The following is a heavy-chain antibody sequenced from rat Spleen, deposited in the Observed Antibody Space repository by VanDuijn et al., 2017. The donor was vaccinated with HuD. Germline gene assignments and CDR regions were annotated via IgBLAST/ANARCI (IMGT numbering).Heavy chain of an antibody. V-gene: IGHV5-7*01. CDR3: TRHAYYDGYYHWYFDF. CDR1: GFTFSDQA. CDR2: IIYDGTHT. J-gene: IGHJ1*01. Sequence: EVQLVESGGGLVQPGRSMKLSCEASGFTFSDQAMAWVRQSPKKGLEWVATIIYDGTHTYYRDSVKGRFTVSRDNAKSTLYLQMDSLRSEDTATHYCTRHAYYDGYYHWYFDFWGPGTMVTVSS. D-gene: IGHD1-12*03.